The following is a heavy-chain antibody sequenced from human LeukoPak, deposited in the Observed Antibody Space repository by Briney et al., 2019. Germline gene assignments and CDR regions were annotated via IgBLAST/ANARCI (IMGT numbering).Heavy chain of an antibody. CDR1: GYTFTSYG. CDR3: ARSDRRLITMVRGLLDY. Sequence: ASVKVSCKASGYTFTSYGISWVRQAPGQGLEWMGWISAYNGNTNYAQKLQGRVTMTTDTSTSTAYMELRSLRSDDTAVYYCARSDRRLITMVRGLLDYWGQGTLVTVSS. J-gene: IGHJ4*02. CDR2: ISAYNGNT. D-gene: IGHD3-10*01. V-gene: IGHV1-18*01.